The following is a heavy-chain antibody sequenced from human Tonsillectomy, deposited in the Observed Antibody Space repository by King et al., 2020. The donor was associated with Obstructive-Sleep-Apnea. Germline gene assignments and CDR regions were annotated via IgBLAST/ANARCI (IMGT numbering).Heavy chain of an antibody. CDR3: ARDANWIVDY. CDR1: GYSFSNYG. D-gene: IGHD1-1*01. J-gene: IGHJ4*02. V-gene: IGHV1-18*01. Sequence: QLVQSGGEVKKPGASVKVSCKASGYSFSNYGVTWVRQAPGQGLEWIGWISVDDGHTNYAQGLQDRVTVTMDTSTTTAYMELRSLRSDDTAVYYCARDANWIVDYWGQGTLVTVSS. CDR2: ISVDDGHT.